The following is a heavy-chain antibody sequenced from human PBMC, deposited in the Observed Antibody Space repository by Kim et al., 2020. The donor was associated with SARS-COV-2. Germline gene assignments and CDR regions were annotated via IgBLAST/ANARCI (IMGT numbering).Heavy chain of an antibody. CDR1: GFTFSDYY. CDR2: ISSSSSYT. Sequence: GGSLRLSCAASGFTFSDYYMSWIRQAPGKGLEWVSYISSSSSYTNYADSVKGRFTIPRDNAKNSLYLQMNSLRAEDTAVYYCARVGYDYVWGGYRDYDYYYGMDVWGQGTTVTVSS. CDR3: ARVGYDYVWGGYRDYDYYYGMDV. V-gene: IGHV3-11*05. J-gene: IGHJ6*02. D-gene: IGHD3-16*02.